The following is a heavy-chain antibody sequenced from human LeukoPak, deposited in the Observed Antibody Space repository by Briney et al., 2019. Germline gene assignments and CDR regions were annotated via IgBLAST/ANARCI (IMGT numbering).Heavy chain of an antibody. CDR2: INHGGFT. CDR3: ARSHLWPSGTFDI. D-gene: IGHD5-18*01. CDR1: GASLSGDY. V-gene: IGHV4-34*01. J-gene: IGHJ3*02. Sequence: SETLSLTCAVSGASLSGDYWSWIRQSPGKGLEWIGEINHGGFTNYNPSLKSRVTISVDTSRNQIALRLSSLTAADTAVYFCARSHLWPSGTFDIWGQGTVVAVSS.